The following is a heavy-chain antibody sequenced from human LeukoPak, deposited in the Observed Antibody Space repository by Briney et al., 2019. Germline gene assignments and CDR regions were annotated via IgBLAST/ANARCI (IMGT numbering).Heavy chain of an antibody. J-gene: IGHJ4*02. CDR3: AKKRPGGVEELPDY. Sequence: GGSLRLSCAASGFTFSSYGMHWVRQAPGKGLEWVAVISYDGSNKYYVDSVKGRFAISRDNSKDTLYLQMNSLRAEDTAVNYCAKKRPGGVEELPDYWGQGTLVTVSS. D-gene: IGHD1-26*01. CDR1: GFTFSSYG. V-gene: IGHV3-30*18. CDR2: ISYDGSNK.